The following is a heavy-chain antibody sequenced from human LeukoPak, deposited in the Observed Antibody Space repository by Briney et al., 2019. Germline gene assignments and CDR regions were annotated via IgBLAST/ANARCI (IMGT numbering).Heavy chain of an antibody. J-gene: IGHJ4*02. CDR2: IVSSGSVK. Sequence: GGSLRLSCTVSEFTFSDYYMSWIRQAPGKGLEWVSYIVSSGSVKYYADSVKGRFTISRDNAKDSLYLQMNSLRAEDTAAYYCARDGSGSYSASFDYWGQGTLVTVSS. CDR3: ARDGSGSYSASFDY. CDR1: EFTFSDYY. V-gene: IGHV3-11*04. D-gene: IGHD3-10*01.